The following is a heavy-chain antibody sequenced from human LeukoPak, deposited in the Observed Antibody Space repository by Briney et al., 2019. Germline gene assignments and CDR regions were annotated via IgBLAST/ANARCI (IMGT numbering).Heavy chain of an antibody. D-gene: IGHD1-1*01. V-gene: IGHV5-51*01. CDR1: GYSFTNYW. J-gene: IGHJ4*02. CDR2: IYPGDSDT. CDR3: GTNWEFDY. Sequence: GESLMISCKGSGYSFTNYWIGWVRQMPGKGLEWIGIIYPGDSDTRYSPSFQGLVTISADKSISTAYLQWSSLKASDTAMYYCGTNWEFDYWGQGTLVTVSS.